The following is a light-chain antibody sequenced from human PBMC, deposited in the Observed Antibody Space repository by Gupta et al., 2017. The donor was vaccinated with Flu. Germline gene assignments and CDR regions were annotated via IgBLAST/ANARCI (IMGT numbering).Light chain of an antibody. CDR2: SIT. J-gene: IGLJ2*01. CDR1: TSDIGNYDY. Sequence: TISCTGSTSDIGNYDYASWYQQHPGKAPKLMIYSITERPSGVPERFSGSKSGKTASLTISGLQAEDEASYYCCSYAGTFTFVFGGVTNMT. V-gene: IGLV2-11*01. CDR3: CSYAGTFTFV.